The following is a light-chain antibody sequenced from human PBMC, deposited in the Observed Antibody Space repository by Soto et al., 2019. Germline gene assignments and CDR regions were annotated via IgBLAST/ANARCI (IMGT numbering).Light chain of an antibody. CDR2: DVA. CDR1: SSDVGGYNY. V-gene: IGLV2-14*03. Sequence: QSVLTQPASVSGSPGQSITISCTGTSSDVGGYNYVSWFQQHPGKAPTLMIYDVANRPSGLSNRFSGSKSGNTASLTISGLQAEDEADYYCSSYTSSSTYVFGTGTKVTVL. CDR3: SSYTSSSTYV. J-gene: IGLJ1*01.